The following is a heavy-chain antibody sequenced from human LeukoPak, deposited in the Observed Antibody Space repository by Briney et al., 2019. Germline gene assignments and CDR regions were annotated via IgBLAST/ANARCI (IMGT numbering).Heavy chain of an antibody. CDR3: ASRYGSGSYGFDY. J-gene: IGHJ4*02. V-gene: IGHV4-59*11. CDR1: GGSISSHY. CDR2: MYYNGSM. D-gene: IGHD3-10*01. Sequence: PSETLSLTCTVSGGSISSHYWSWIRQPPGKGLEWIGYMYYNGSMNYNPSLKSRVTISADTSKNQFSLKLSSVTAADTAVYYCASRYGSGSYGFDYWGQGTLVTASS.